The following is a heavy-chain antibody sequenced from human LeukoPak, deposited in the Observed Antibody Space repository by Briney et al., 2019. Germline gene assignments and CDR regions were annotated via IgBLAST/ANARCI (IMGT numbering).Heavy chain of an antibody. CDR3: ARLGLNCSSTSCYIAPIDY. J-gene: IGHJ4*02. Sequence: ASVKVSCKASGYTFTGYYMHWVRQAPGQGLEWMGWINPNSGGTNYAQKFQGRVTMTRNTSISTAYMELSRPRSDDTAVYYCARLGLNCSSTSCYIAPIDYWGQGTLVTVSS. D-gene: IGHD2-2*02. V-gene: IGHV1-2*02. CDR2: INPNSGGT. CDR1: GYTFTGYY.